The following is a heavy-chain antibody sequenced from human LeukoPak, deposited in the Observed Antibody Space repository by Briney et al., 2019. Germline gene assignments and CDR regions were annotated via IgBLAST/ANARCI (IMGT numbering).Heavy chain of an antibody. J-gene: IGHJ6*02. CDR1: AFIFSGHW. V-gene: IGHV3-53*01. Sequence: GGSLRLSCEGSAFIFSGHWMNWVRQAPGKGLEWVSVIYSGGSTYYADSVKGRFTISRDNSKNTLYLQMNSLRAEDTAVYYCTSNYYYYGMDVWGQGTTVTVSS. CDR2: IYSGGST. CDR3: TSNYYYYGMDV.